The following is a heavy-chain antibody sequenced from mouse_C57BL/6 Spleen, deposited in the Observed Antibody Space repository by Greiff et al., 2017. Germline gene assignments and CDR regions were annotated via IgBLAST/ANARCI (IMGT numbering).Heavy chain of an antibody. CDR2: IDPETGGT. V-gene: IGHV1-15*01. CDR3: TRGDVGFAY. J-gene: IGHJ3*01. D-gene: IGHD3-3*01. CDR1: GYTFTDYE. Sequence: VKLMESGAELVRPGASVTLSCKASGYTFTDYEMHWVKQTPVHGLEWIGAIDPETGGTAYNQKFKGKAILTADKSSSTAYMELRSLTSEASAVYYCTRGDVGFAYWGQGTLVTVSA.